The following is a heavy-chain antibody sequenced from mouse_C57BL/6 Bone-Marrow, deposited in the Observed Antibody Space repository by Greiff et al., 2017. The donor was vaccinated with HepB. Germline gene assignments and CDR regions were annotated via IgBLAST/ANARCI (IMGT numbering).Heavy chain of an antibody. CDR1: GFSFNTYA. CDR2: IRSKSNNYAT. CDR3: VRGLRPWFAY. D-gene: IGHD2-4*01. Sequence: EVKLEESGGGLVQPKGSLKLSCAASGFSFNTYAMNWVRQAPGKGLEWVARIRSKSNNYATYYADSVKDRFTISRDDSESMLYLQMNNLKTEDTAMYYCVRGLRPWFAYWGQGTLVTVSA. J-gene: IGHJ3*01. V-gene: IGHV10-1*01.